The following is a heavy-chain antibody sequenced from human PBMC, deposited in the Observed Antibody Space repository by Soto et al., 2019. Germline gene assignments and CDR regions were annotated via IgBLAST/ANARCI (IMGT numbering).Heavy chain of an antibody. D-gene: IGHD3-10*01. V-gene: IGHV4-34*01. CDR1: GWSFSGYY. Sequence: PSETLSLTCAVYGWSFSGYYWSWIRQPPGKGLEWIGEINHSGSTNYNPSLKSRVTISVDTSKNQFSLKLSSVTAADTAVYYCARDRVIMVRGVIPRWFVSLGQGPMVYVSS. CDR2: INHSGST. J-gene: IGHJ5*01. CDR3: ARDRVIMVRGVIPRWFVS.